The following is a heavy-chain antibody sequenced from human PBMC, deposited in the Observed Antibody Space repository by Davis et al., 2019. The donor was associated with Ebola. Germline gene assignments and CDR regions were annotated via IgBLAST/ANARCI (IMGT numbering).Heavy chain of an antibody. CDR2: ISWNSGSI. Sequence: SLKISCAASGFTFDDYAMHWVRQAPGKGLEWVSGISWNSGSIGYADSVKGRFTISRDNSKNTLYLQMNSLRAEDTAVYYCAGSPSAAAFPFDYWGQGTLVTVSS. D-gene: IGHD6-13*01. V-gene: IGHV3-9*01. CDR1: GFTFDDYA. CDR3: AGSPSAAAFPFDY. J-gene: IGHJ4*02.